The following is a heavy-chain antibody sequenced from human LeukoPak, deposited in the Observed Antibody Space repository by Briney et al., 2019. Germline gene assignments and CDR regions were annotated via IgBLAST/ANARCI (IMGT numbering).Heavy chain of an antibody. Sequence: GGSLRLSCAASGFTFSNYGMSWVRQAPGKRLEWVSYISHDSDSIYYADSVKGRFTISRDNAENSLYLQMNSLRDEDTAVYHCARAMRSGYDYWGQGTLVTVSS. J-gene: IGHJ4*02. D-gene: IGHD5-12*01. V-gene: IGHV3-48*02. CDR2: ISHDSDSI. CDR3: ARAMRSGYDY. CDR1: GFTFSNYG.